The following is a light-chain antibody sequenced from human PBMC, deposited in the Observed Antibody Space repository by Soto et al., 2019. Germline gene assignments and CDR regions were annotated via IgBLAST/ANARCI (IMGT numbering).Light chain of an antibody. CDR3: HQYFTSPWT. V-gene: IGKV3-20*01. CDR1: QTVSGRY. J-gene: IGKJ1*01. CDR2: GAS. Sequence: EIVLTQSPGTLSLSPGERATLSCRASQTVSGRYLAWFQQKPGQAPRLLVYGASSRATGIPDRFSGSGSGTDFSLTISRLEPEDFAVYYCHQYFTSPWTLGQGTKVEIK.